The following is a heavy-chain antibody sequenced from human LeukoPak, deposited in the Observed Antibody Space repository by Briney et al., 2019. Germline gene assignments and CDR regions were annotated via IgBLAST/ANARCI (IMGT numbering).Heavy chain of an antibody. CDR1: GFTFSSYE. V-gene: IGHV3-48*03. J-gene: IGHJ4*02. D-gene: IGHD4-17*01. CDR2: ISSSGSTI. Sequence: PGGSLRLSCAASGFTFSSYEMNWVRQAPGKGLEWVSYISSSGSTIYYADSVKGRFTISRDNAKNSLYLQMNSLRAEDTAVYYCARTTYGDYSPCGYWGQGTLVTVSS. CDR3: ARTTYGDYSPCGY.